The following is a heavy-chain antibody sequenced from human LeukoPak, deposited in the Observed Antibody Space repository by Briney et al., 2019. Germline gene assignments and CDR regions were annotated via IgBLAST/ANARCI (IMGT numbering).Heavy chain of an antibody. V-gene: IGHV3-53*01. CDR3: ARGSTALSLDY. J-gene: IGHJ4*02. Sequence: GGSLRLSCTASGFTFSSYAMSWVRQAPGKGLEWVSVIYSGGSTYYADSVKGRFTISRDNSKNTLYLQMNSLRAEDTAVYYCARGSTALSLDYWGQGTLVTVSS. CDR2: IYSGGST. CDR1: GFTFSSYA. D-gene: IGHD5-18*01.